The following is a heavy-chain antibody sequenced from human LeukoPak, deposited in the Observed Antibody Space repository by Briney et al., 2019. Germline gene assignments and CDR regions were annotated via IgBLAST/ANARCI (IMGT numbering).Heavy chain of an antibody. J-gene: IGHJ4*02. Sequence: ASVKVSCKASGYTFTGYYMHWVRQAPGQGLEWMGWINPNSGGTNYAQKFQGRVTMTRDTSISTAYMELSRLRSDDAAVYYCACLWFGELLRSDYWGQGTLVTVSS. CDR3: ACLWFGELLRSDY. CDR2: INPNSGGT. D-gene: IGHD3-10*01. CDR1: GYTFTGYY. V-gene: IGHV1-2*02.